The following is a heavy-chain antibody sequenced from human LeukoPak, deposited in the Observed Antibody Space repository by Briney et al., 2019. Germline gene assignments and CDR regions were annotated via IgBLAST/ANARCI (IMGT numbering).Heavy chain of an antibody. Sequence: SVKVSCKASGGTFSSYAISWVRQAPGQGLEWMGGIIPIFGTANYAQKFQGRVTITTDESTSTAYMELSSLRSEDTAVYYCAREGITGTIISGKYFDYWGQGTLVTVSS. J-gene: IGHJ4*02. V-gene: IGHV1-69*05. CDR1: GGTFSSYA. CDR3: AREGITGTIISGKYFDY. CDR2: IIPIFGTA. D-gene: IGHD1-7*01.